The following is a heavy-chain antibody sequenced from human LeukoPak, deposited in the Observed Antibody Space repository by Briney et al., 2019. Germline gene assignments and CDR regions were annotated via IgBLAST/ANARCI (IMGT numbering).Heavy chain of an antibody. CDR3: ARDQASTPWDYMDV. J-gene: IGHJ6*03. V-gene: IGHV3-21*01. Sequence: PGGSLRLSCAASGFTFSSYSMNWVSQAPGKGLEWVSSISSSSSYIYYADSVKGRFTISRDNAKNSLYLQMNCLRAEDTAVYYCARDQASTPWDYMDVWGKGTTVTVSS. D-gene: IGHD3-16*01. CDR1: GFTFSSYS. CDR2: ISSSSSYI.